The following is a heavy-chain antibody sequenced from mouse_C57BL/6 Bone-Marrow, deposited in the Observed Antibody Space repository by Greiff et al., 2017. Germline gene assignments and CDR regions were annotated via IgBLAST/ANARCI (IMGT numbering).Heavy chain of an antibody. CDR3: ARPFGIYWYFDV. V-gene: IGHV5-6*01. CDR2: LSSGGSYT. CDR1: GFTFSSYG. J-gene: IGHJ1*03. D-gene: IGHD1-1*02. Sequence: EVKVVESGGDLVKPGGSLKLSCAASGFTFSSYGMSWVRQTPDKRLEWVATLSSGGSYTYYPDSVKGRFTISRDNAKNTLYLQRSSLKSEDTAMYYCARPFGIYWYFDVWGTGTTVTVSS.